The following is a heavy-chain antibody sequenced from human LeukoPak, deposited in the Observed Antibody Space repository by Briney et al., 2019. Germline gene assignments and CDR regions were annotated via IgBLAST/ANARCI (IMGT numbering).Heavy chain of an antibody. V-gene: IGHV3-21*01. CDR2: ISSSSSYI. J-gene: IGHJ4*02. D-gene: IGHD6-25*01. Sequence: GGSLRLSCAASGFTFSSYSMNWVRQAPGKGLEWVSSISSSSSYIYYADSVKGRFTISRDNSKNTLYLQMNSLRAEDTALYYCAKLPYSSGFGWGQGTLVTVSS. CDR1: GFTFSSYS. CDR3: AKLPYSSGFG.